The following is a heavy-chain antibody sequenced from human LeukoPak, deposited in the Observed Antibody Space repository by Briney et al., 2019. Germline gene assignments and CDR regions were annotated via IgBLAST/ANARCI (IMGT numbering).Heavy chain of an antibody. Sequence: ASVKVFCKASGYTFTSYGISWVRQAPGQGLEWMGWISAYNGNTNYAQKLQGRVTMTTDTSTSTAYMELRSLRSDDTAVYYCARVVVVVPALSYYYYMDVWGKGTTVTVSS. J-gene: IGHJ6*03. V-gene: IGHV1-18*01. CDR1: GYTFTSYG. CDR2: ISAYNGNT. D-gene: IGHD2-2*01. CDR3: ARVVVVVPALSYYYYMDV.